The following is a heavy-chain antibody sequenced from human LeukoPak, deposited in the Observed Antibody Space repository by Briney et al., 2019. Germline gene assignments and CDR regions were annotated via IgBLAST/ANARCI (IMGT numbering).Heavy chain of an antibody. CDR2: ISYDGSNK. CDR1: GFTFNNYA. CDR3: ARDIFCGGDCGGSIEYFQH. J-gene: IGHJ1*01. V-gene: IGHV3-30-3*01. D-gene: IGHD2-21*02. Sequence: GGSLRLSCAASGFTFNNYAMHWVRQAPGKGLEWVAVISYDGSNKYYADSVKGRFTISRDNSKNTLYLQMNSLRAEDTAVYYCARDIFCGGDCGGSIEYFQHWGQGTLVTVSS.